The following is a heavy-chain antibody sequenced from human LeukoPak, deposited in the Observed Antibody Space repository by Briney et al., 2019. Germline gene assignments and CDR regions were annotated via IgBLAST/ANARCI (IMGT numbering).Heavy chain of an antibody. CDR3: ARDGTYVWGSYRAFDI. V-gene: IGHV3-66*01. Sequence: PGGSLRLSCAASEFSVGSNYMTWVRQAPGKGLEWVSLIYSGGSTYYADSVKGRFTISRDNAKNSLYLQMNSLRAEDTAVYYCARDGTYVWGSYRAFDIWGQGTMVTVSS. D-gene: IGHD3-16*02. CDR1: EFSVGSNY. J-gene: IGHJ3*02. CDR2: IYSGGST.